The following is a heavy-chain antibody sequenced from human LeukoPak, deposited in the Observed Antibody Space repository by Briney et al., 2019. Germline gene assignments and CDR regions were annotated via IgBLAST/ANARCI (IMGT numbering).Heavy chain of an antibody. CDR1: GFTYSSYA. V-gene: IGHV3-23*01. CDR3: AKGGLGCSSTSCFDY. D-gene: IGHD2-2*01. J-gene: IGHJ4*02. Sequence: GGSLRLSCAVSGFTYSSYAMSWVRQAPGKGLEWVSSISGSGGSTYYADSVKGRFTISRDNSKNTLHLQMNSLRAEDTAVYYCAKGGLGCSSTSCFDYWGQGTLVTVSS. CDR2: ISGSGGST.